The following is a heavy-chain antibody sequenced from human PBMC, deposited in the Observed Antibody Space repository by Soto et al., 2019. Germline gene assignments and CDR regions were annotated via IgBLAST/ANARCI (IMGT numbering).Heavy chain of an antibody. CDR2: INAGNGNT. CDR3: ASSYSNYALIDYYYYGMDV. J-gene: IGHJ6*02. D-gene: IGHD4-4*01. V-gene: IGHV1-3*01. Sequence: ASVKVSCKASGYTFTSYAMHWVRQAPGQRLEWMGWINAGNGNTKYSQKFQGRVTITRDTSASTAYMELSSLRSEDTAVYYCASSYSNYALIDYYYYGMDVWRQGPTVTVSS. CDR1: GYTFTSYA.